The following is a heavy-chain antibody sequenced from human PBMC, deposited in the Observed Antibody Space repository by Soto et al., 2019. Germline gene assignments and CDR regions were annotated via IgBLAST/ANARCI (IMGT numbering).Heavy chain of an antibody. Sequence: SETLSLTCTVSGGSISSSSYYWGWIRQPPGKGLEWIGSIYYSGSTYYNPSLKSRVTISVDTSKNQFSLKLSSVTAADTAVYYCASRDYDDGTFDYWGQGTLVTVSS. CDR1: GGSISSSSYY. J-gene: IGHJ4*02. D-gene: IGHD4-17*01. CDR2: IYYSGST. V-gene: IGHV4-39*01. CDR3: ASRDYDDGTFDY.